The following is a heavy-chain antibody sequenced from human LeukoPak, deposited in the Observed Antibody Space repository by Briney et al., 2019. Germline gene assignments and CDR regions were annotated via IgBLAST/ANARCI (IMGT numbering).Heavy chain of an antibody. D-gene: IGHD4-17*01. CDR3: AKGFRWTVTTVYFDY. CDR1: GFTFSSYS. J-gene: IGHJ4*02. CDR2: ISGSGGST. Sequence: GGSLRLSCAASGFTFSSYSMNWVRQAPGKGLEWVSAISGSGGSTYYADSVKGRFTISRDNSKNTLYLQMNSLRAEDTAVYYCAKGFRWTVTTVYFDYWGQGTLVTVSS. V-gene: IGHV3-23*01.